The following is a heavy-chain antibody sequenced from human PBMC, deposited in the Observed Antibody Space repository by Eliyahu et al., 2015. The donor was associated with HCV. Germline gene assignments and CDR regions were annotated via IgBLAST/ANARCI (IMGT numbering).Heavy chain of an antibody. CDR3: ARDLGIAGETEGLDY. J-gene: IGHJ4*02. Sequence: QVQLVQSGAEVKKPGASVKVSCKASGYTFTSYGISWXRQAPGXGLXWMGWISVYNDNTNYAQKLQGRVTMTTDTSTSTAYMELRSLSSDDTAMYFCARDLGIAGETEGLDYWGQGTLVTVSS. D-gene: IGHD6-13*01. CDR1: GYTFTSYG. V-gene: IGHV1-18*01. CDR2: ISVYNDNT.